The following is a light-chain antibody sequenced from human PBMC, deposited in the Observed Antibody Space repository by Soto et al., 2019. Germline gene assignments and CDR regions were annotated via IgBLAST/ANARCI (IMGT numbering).Light chain of an antibody. J-gene: IGKJ5*01. V-gene: IGKV3-20*01. Sequence: EIVFTQSPGTLSLSPGERATLSCRASQSVISTYLAWYQQKPGQAPRLLIYGASSRATGIPDRFSGSGSGTDFALTISRLEPEDFAVYYCQQYGSSPITFGQGTRLEIK. CDR3: QQYGSSPIT. CDR1: QSVISTY. CDR2: GAS.